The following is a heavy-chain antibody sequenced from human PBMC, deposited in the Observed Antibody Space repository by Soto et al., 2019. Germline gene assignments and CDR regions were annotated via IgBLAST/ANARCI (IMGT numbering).Heavy chain of an antibody. CDR2: INPNSGGT. D-gene: IGHD2-15*01. V-gene: IGHV1-2*02. CDR3: ARADCSGGSCYTFDY. Sequence: ASVKVSCKASGCTFTGYYMHWVRQAPGQGLEWMGWINPNSGGTNYAQKFQGRVTMTRDTSISTAYMELSRLRSDDTAVYYCARADCSGGSCYTFDYWGQGTLVTVSS. J-gene: IGHJ4*02. CDR1: GCTFTGYY.